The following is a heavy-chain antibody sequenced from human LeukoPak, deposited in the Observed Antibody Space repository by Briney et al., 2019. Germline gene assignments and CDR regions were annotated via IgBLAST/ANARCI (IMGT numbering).Heavy chain of an antibody. V-gene: IGHV3-21*01. CDR1: GYTFSRYS. CDR3: VSGNDPDSTWENYRLDAFDI. CDR2: ISSTSDYI. D-gene: IGHD3-16*02. Sequence: GGSLRLSCAASGYTFSRYSVNWVRQAPGKGLEWVSSISSTSDYIYYADSVKGRFTISRDNTKSSLYLQMNSLRAEDTAVYYCVSGNDPDSTWENYRLDAFDIWGQGTTVIVSS. J-gene: IGHJ3*02.